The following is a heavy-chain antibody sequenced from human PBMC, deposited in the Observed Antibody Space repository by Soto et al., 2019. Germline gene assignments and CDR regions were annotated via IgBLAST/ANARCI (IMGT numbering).Heavy chain of an antibody. Sequence: QVQLVQSGAEVKKPGSSVKVSCKASGGTFSSYAINWVRQAPGQGLEWMGGIIPIFGTANYAQKFQGRVTITADESTSTAYMELSSLRSEDTAVYYCARGKNYYDFWSGYPPDYYYYGMDVWGQGTTVTVSS. V-gene: IGHV1-69*01. D-gene: IGHD3-3*01. CDR3: ARGKNYYDFWSGYPPDYYYYGMDV. J-gene: IGHJ6*02. CDR1: GGTFSSYA. CDR2: IIPIFGTA.